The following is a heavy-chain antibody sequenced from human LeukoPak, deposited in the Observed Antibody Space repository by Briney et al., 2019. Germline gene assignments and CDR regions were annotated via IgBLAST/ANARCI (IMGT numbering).Heavy chain of an antibody. Sequence: ASVKVSCKASGYTFTGYYMHWVRQAPGQGLEWMGWINPNSGGTNYAQKFQGRVTMTRDTSISTAYMELSRLRSDDTAVYYCARVSIAAAGTASGPLDCWGQGTLVTVSS. CDR3: ARVSIAAAGTASGPLDC. CDR2: INPNSGGT. V-gene: IGHV1-2*02. CDR1: GYTFTGYY. D-gene: IGHD6-13*01. J-gene: IGHJ4*02.